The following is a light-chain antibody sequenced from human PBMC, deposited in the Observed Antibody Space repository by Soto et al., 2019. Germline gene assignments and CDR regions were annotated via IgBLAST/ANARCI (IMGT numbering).Light chain of an antibody. CDR1: QTIGTY. Sequence: EIVMTQSPATLSVSPGESATLSCKASQTIGTYLAWYQQKPDQAPRLLIYGASTRATGVPARFSGGVSGTEYNLTISSLQSEDFAIYHCQQYDNLPPWTFGQGTKVEIK. CDR3: QQYDNLPPWT. V-gene: IGKV3-15*01. CDR2: GAS. J-gene: IGKJ1*01.